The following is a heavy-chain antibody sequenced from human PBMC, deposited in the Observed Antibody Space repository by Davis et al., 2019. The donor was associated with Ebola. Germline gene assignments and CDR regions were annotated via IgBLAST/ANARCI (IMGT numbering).Heavy chain of an antibody. J-gene: IGHJ4*02. CDR1: GFTFSSYG. CDR2: ISYDGSNK. D-gene: IGHD1-7*01. Sequence: GESLKISCAASGFTFSSYGMHWVRQAPGKGLERVAVISYDGSNKYYADSVKGRFTISRDNSKNTLYLQMNSLRAEDTAVYYCAKLELLGYWGQGTLVTVSS. CDR3: AKLELLGY. V-gene: IGHV3-30*18.